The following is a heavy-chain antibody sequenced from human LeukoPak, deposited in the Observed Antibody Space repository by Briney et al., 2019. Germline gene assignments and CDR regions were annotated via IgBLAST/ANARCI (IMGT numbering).Heavy chain of an antibody. V-gene: IGHV3-21*01. CDR1: GFTFSSYS. CDR3: ARAKSSGVFN. Sequence: GGSLRLSCAASGFTFSSYSMNGVRQAPGKGLEWVSSISSSSSYIYYADSVKGRFTISRDNAKNSLYLQMNSLRAEDTAVYYCARAKSSGVFNWGQGTLVTVSS. D-gene: IGHD3-10*01. CDR2: ISSSSSYI. J-gene: IGHJ4*02.